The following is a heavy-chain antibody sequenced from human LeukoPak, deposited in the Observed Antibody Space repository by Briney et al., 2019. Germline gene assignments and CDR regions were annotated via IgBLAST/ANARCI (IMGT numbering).Heavy chain of an antibody. CDR2: IYSGGST. CDR1: GFTVSSNY. J-gene: IGHJ4*02. V-gene: IGHV3-66*01. D-gene: IGHD1-26*01. CDR3: ARDGSYNYYFDY. Sequence: GGSLRLSCAASGFTVSSNYMSWVRQAPGKGLEWVSVIYSGGSTYYADSVKRRFTISRDNSKNTLYLQMNSLRAEDTAVYYCARDGSYNYYFDYWGQGTLVTVSS.